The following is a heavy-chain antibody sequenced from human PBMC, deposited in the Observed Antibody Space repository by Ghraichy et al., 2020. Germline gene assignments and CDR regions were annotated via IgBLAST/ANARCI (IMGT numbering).Heavy chain of an antibody. Sequence: ESLNISCSVSGGSISSSRYFWGWIRQPPGKGLEWIGTIYYSGSTYYNPSLKSRVTISVDMSKNQFSLKLRSVTAADTAVYYCARHDYCSGGNCVLSHSDYGMDVWGQGTSVTVSS. CDR1: GGSISSSRYF. CDR2: IYYSGST. CDR3: ARHDYCSGGNCVLSHSDYGMDV. D-gene: IGHD2-15*01. J-gene: IGHJ6*02. V-gene: IGHV4-39*01.